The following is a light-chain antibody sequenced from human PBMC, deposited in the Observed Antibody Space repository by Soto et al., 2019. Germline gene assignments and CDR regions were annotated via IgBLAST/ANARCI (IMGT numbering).Light chain of an antibody. CDR1: TGAVTSGHY. CDR3: LLSYRGAGEV. Sequence: QAVVTQGPSLTVSPGGTVTLTCGSSTGAVTSGHYPYWFQQKPGQAPRPLIYDTSNKHSWTPARFSGSLLGGKATLTLSGAQPEDEADYYCLLSYRGAGEVFGGGTKLTVL. V-gene: IGLV7-46*01. CDR2: DTS. J-gene: IGLJ2*01.